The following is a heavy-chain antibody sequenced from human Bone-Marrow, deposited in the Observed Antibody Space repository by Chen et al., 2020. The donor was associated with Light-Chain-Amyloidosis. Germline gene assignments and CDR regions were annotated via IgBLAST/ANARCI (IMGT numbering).Heavy chain of an antibody. CDR2: IIPILGIA. CDR1: AGTFSSYA. J-gene: IGHJ4*02. V-gene: IGHV1-69*04. D-gene: IGHD1-20*01. CDR3: ARVTGNPDY. Sequence: QVQLVQSGAEVKKPGSSVKVSCKASAGTFSSYAISWVRQAPGQGLEWMGRIIPILGIANYAQKFQGRVTITADKSTSTAYMELSSLRSEDTAVYYCARVTGNPDYWGQGTLVTVSS.